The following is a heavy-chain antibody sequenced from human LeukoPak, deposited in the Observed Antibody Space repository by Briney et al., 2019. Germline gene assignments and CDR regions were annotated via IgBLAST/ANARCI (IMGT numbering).Heavy chain of an antibody. CDR1: GYTFTYYG. V-gene: IGHV1-18*01. CDR2: ISTYNGNT. Sequence: ASVKVSCKASGYTFTYYGIIWVRQAPGQGLEWMGWISTYNGNTNYVQKVQGRVTVTTDTSTSTVYMELRSLRSDDTAVYYCARGDDAFDIWGQGTMVTVSS. J-gene: IGHJ3*02. CDR3: ARGDDAFDI.